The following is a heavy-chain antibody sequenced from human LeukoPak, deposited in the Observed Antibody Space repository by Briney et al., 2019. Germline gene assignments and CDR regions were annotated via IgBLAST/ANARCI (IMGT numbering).Heavy chain of an antibody. V-gene: IGHV3-23*01. D-gene: IGHD3-22*01. Sequence: GGSLRLSCAASGFTFSSYAMSWVRQAPGKGLEWVSAISGSGGSTYYADSVKGRFTISRDNSKNTLYLQMSSLRAEDTAVYYCAKDSFSDSSGYSRDYWGQGTLVTVSS. CDR2: ISGSGGST. CDR1: GFTFSSYA. CDR3: AKDSFSDSSGYSRDY. J-gene: IGHJ4*02.